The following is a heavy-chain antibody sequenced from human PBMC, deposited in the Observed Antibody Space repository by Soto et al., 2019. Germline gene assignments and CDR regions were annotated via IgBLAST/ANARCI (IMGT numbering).Heavy chain of an antibody. CDR2: ISSSSSYI. D-gene: IGHD6-13*01. V-gene: IGHV3-21*01. J-gene: IGHJ6*02. Sequence: GGSLRLSCAASGFTFSSYSMNWVRQAPGKGLEWVSSISSSSSYIYYADSVKGRFTISRNNAKNSLYLQMNSLRAEDTAVYYCARDPRDSSSWYGNYYYYYGMDVWGQGTTVTVSS. CDR3: ARDPRDSSSWYGNYYYYYGMDV. CDR1: GFTFSSYS.